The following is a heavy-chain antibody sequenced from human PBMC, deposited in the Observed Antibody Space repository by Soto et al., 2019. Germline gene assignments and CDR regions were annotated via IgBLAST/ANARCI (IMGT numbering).Heavy chain of an antibody. CDR1: GFSLSTSGVG. J-gene: IGHJ4*02. CDR2: IYWDDDK. Sequence: SGPTLVNPXQTLTLTCTFSGFSLSTSGVGVGWIRQPPGKALEWLALIYWDDDKRYSPSLKSRLTITKDTSKNQVVLTMTNMDPVDTATYYCARDSSGWYYFDYWGQGTLVTVSS. V-gene: IGHV2-5*02. CDR3: ARDSSGWYYFDY. D-gene: IGHD6-19*01.